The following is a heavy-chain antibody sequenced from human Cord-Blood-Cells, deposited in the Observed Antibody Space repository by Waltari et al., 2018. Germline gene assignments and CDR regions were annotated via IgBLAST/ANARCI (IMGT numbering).Heavy chain of an antibody. D-gene: IGHD3-9*01. V-gene: IGHV1-69*01. J-gene: IGHJ3*02. CDR1: GGTFSSYA. CDR3: ASWGGYDILTGYYAFDI. Sequence: QVQLVQSGAEVKKPGSSVKVSCKASGGTFSSYAISWVRQAPGQGLEWMGGSIPIFGTANDAQKFQGRVTITADESTSTAYMELSSLRSEDTAVYYCASWGGYDILTGYYAFDIWGQGTMVTVSS. CDR2: SIPIFGTA.